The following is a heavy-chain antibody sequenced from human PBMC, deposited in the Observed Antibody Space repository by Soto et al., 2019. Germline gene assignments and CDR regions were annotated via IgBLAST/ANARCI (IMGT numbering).Heavy chain of an antibody. CDR2: ISGYDGNT. CDR3: GRESAVAALDP. V-gene: IGHV1-18*01. D-gene: IGHD6-19*01. CDR1: GYTFTSYG. Sequence: ASVKVSCKASGYTFTSYGISWVRQAPGQGLEWVGWISGYDGNTDYAHKFRGRVTMTTDTSTNTAYMDLRSLRSDDTAVYYCGRESAVAALDPWGQGTLVTVSS. J-gene: IGHJ5*02.